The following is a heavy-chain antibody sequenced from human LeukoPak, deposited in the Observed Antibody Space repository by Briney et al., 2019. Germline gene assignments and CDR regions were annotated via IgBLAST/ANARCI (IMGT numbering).Heavy chain of an antibody. CDR1: GYTFSDYY. CDR3: ARGGILTGYRD. D-gene: IGHD3-9*01. CDR2: INPNSGDT. J-gene: IGHJ4*02. Sequence: ASVKVSCKTSGYTFSDYYIHWIRQAPGQGLEWVGWINPNSGDTDYAQKFQGRVTMTRNTSISTAYMELSSLRSEDTAVYYCARGGILTGYRDWGQGTLVTVSS. V-gene: IGHV1-8*02.